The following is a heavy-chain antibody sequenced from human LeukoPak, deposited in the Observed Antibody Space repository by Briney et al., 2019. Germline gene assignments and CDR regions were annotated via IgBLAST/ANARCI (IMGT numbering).Heavy chain of an antibody. V-gene: IGHV5-51*01. J-gene: IGHJ3*02. CDR1: GYSFTSYW. Sequence: GESLKISCKGSGYSFTSYWIGWVRQMPGKGLEWMGIIYPGDPDTRYSPSFQGQVTISADKSISTAYLQWSSLKASDTAMYYCARLRYYDSSGYSPLGAFDIWGQGTMVTVSS. CDR3: ARLRYYDSSGYSPLGAFDI. D-gene: IGHD3-22*01. CDR2: IYPGDPDT.